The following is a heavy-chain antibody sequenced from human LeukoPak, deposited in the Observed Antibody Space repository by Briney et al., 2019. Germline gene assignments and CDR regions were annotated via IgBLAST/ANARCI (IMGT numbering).Heavy chain of an antibody. J-gene: IGHJ3*02. CDR3: ARLKYYYDSSGYYPDDAFDI. CDR1: GYTFTGYY. D-gene: IGHD3-22*01. Sequence: ASVKVSCKASGYTFTGYYMHWVRQAPGQGLEWMGWINPNSGGTNYAQKFQGRVTMTRDTSISTAYVELSRLRSDDTAVYYCARLKYYYDSSGYYPDDAFDIWGQGTMVTVSS. V-gene: IGHV1-2*02. CDR2: INPNSGGT.